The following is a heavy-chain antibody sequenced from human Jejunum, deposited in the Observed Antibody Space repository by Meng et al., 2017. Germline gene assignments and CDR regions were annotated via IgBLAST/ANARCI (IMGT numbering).Heavy chain of an antibody. D-gene: IGHD1-26*01. V-gene: IGHV4-30-4*01. CDR1: GDSFNNPDYY. CDR3: ARSPYSGSALPFFDY. Sequence: VQLQESGTVLVKPSQTLSLTCTVSGDSFNNPDYYWSWIRQPPEKGLEWIGYIYYSGSTYYNPSLKSRVSISGDTSNKQFSLKLTSVTAADTAVYYCARSPYSGSALPFFDYWGQGSLVTVSS. J-gene: IGHJ4*02. CDR2: IYYSGST.